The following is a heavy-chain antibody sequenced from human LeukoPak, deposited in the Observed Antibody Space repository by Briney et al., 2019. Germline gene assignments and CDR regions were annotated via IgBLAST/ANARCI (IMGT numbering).Heavy chain of an antibody. D-gene: IGHD3-22*01. V-gene: IGHV1-8*03. CDR2: MNPNSGNT. J-gene: IGHJ4*02. Sequence: ASVKVSCKASGYTFTSYDINWVRQATGQGLEWMGWMNPNSGNTGYAQKFQGRVTITGNTSISTAYMELSSLRSDDTAVYYCARGLFGYYDSSGYYFFDYWGQGTLVTVSS. CDR3: ARGLFGYYDSSGYYFFDY. CDR1: GYTFTSYD.